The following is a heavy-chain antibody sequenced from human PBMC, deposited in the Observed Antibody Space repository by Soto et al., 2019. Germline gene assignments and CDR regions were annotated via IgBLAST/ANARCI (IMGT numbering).Heavy chain of an antibody. V-gene: IGHV3-23*01. CDR3: AKMTGGYPGYFDY. CDR2: ISGSGGST. Sequence: PXASLRLSCAASGFTFSSYAMSWVRQAPGKGLEWVSAISGSGGSTYYADSVKGRFTISRDNSKNTLYLQMNSLRAEDTAVYYCAKMTGGYPGYFDYWGQGTLVTVSS. CDR1: GFTFSSYA. D-gene: IGHD5-12*01. J-gene: IGHJ4*02.